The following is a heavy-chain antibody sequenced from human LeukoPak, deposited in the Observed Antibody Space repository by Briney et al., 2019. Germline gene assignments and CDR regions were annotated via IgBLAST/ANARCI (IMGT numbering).Heavy chain of an antibody. J-gene: IGHJ2*01. V-gene: IGHV4-30-4*08. D-gene: IGHD1-14*01. CDR3: ARGPEYWYFDL. CDR2: IYYSGST. CDR1: GDSISSYY. Sequence: SETLSLTCSVSGDSISSYYWSWIRQPPGKGLEWIGYIYYSGSTYYNPSLKSRVTISVDTSKNQFSLKLSSVTAADTAVYYCARGPEYWYFDLWGRGTLVTVSS.